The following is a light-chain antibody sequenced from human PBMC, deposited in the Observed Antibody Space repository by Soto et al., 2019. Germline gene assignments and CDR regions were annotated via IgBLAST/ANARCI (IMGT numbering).Light chain of an antibody. CDR3: SSFTSSTTYV. J-gene: IGLJ1*01. CDR1: SSDVGNYNY. Sequence: QSVLTQSASVSGSPGQSITISCTRTSSDVGNYNYVSWYQQHPGEVPKLIIFNVNNRPSGVSNRFSGSKSGNTASLTISGLQAEDEADYYCSSFTSSTTYVFGTGTKVTVL. CDR2: NVN. V-gene: IGLV2-14*01.